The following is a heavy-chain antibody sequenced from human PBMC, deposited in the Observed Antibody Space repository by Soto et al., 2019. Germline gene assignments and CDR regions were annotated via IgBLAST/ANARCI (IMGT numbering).Heavy chain of an antibody. D-gene: IGHD3-3*01. CDR3: AGLTYYDFWSGYYPPGNWFDP. J-gene: IGHJ5*02. CDR1: GYTFTSYD. CDR2: MNPNSGNT. Sequence: ASVKVYCKAAGYTFTSYDINWVRQATGQGLEWMGWMNPNSGNTGYAQKFQGRVTMTRNTSISTAYMELSSLRSEDTAVYYCAGLTYYDFWSGYYPPGNWFDPWGQGTLVTVSS. V-gene: IGHV1-8*01.